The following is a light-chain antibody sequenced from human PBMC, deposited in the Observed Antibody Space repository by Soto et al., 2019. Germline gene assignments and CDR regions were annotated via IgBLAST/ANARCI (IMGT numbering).Light chain of an antibody. V-gene: IGKV1-33*01. CDR1: QDISNY. J-gene: IGKJ5*01. CDR3: QQYDYLPIT. CDR2: DAS. Sequence: DIQMTQSPSSLSASVGDSVTITCQASQDISNYLNWYQQKPGKAPKLLIYDASNLDIGVPSRFSGSGSGTHFTCTISSLQPEDFATYYCQQYDYLPITFGQGTRLEIK.